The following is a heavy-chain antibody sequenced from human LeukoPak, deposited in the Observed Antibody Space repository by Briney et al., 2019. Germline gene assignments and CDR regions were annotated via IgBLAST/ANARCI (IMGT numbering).Heavy chain of an antibody. Sequence: GGSLRLSCAASGFTLSSYAMSWVRQAPGKGLEWVSAISGSGGSTYYADSVKGRFTISRDNSKNTLYLQMNSLRAEDTAVYYCAKDREQLWSPFDYCGQGTLVTVSS. V-gene: IGHV3-23*01. CDR3: AKDREQLWSPFDY. D-gene: IGHD5-18*01. J-gene: IGHJ4*02. CDR1: GFTLSSYA. CDR2: ISGSGGST.